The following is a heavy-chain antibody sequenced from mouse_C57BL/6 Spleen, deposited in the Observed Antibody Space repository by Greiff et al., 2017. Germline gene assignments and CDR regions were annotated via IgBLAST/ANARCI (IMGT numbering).Heavy chain of an antibody. Sequence: QVQLQQPGAELVRPGASVTLSCKASGYTFTAYEMHWVKQTPVHGLEWIGAIDPETGGTAYNQKFKGKAILTADKSSSTAYMELRSLTSEDSAVYYCTRWNCGSGACFAYWGQGTLVTVSA. V-gene: IGHV1-15*01. CDR1: GYTFTAYE. J-gene: IGHJ3*01. D-gene: IGHD1-1*01. CDR3: TRWNCGSGACFAY. CDR2: IDPETGGT.